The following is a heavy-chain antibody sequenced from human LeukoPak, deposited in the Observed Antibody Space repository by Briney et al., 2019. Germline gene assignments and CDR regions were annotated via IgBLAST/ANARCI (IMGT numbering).Heavy chain of an antibody. J-gene: IGHJ4*02. CDR2: VYYTGST. CDR1: GGSISSYY. CDR3: ARTSSGSYHLDY. D-gene: IGHD3-10*01. Sequence: AETLSLTCTVSGGSISSYYWSWIRQPPGKGLEWIGSVYYTGSTNYNPSLKSRVIISLDTSKNQFSLKLSSVTAADTAVYYCARTSSGSYHLDYWGQGTLVTVSS. V-gene: IGHV4-59*01.